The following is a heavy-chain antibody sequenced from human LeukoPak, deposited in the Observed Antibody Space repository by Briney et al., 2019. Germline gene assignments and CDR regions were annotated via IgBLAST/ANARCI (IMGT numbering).Heavy chain of an antibody. D-gene: IGHD4-17*01. CDR2: ISRSGGST. Sequence: PGGSLRLSCAASGFTFSTNAMSWVRQAPGKGLEWVSGISRSGGSTYYADSVKGRFTISRGNSKNTLYLQMNSLRGEDTAVYYCAKTGSTVTALNWFDPWGQGTLVTVSS. CDR1: GFTFSTNA. CDR3: AKTGSTVTALNWFDP. V-gene: IGHV3-23*01. J-gene: IGHJ5*02.